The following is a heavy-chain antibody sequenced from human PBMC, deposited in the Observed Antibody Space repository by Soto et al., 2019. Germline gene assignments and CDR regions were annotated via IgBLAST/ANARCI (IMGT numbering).Heavy chain of an antibody. CDR3: ARKGRYYGSGSFWFDP. CDR2: IYHSGTT. CDR1: GDSISSGYH. V-gene: IGHV4-38-2*01. D-gene: IGHD3-10*01. Sequence: PSETLSLTCVVSGDSISSGYHLAWIRQPPGKGLEWVASIYHSGTTYYNPSLTSRVTISVDTSKNQFSLKLSSVTAADTAVYYCARKGRYYGSGSFWFDPWGQGTLVTVSS. J-gene: IGHJ5*02.